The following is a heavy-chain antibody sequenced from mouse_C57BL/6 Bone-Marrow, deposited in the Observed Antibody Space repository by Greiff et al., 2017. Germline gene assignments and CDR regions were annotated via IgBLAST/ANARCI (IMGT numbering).Heavy chain of an antibody. V-gene: IGHV1-64*01. CDR2: IPPNSGST. CDR3: AGITTVVALYWYFDV. J-gene: IGHJ1*03. Sequence: QVQLQQPGAALVKPGASVTLSCKASGYTFTSYWMHWVKQRPGQGLEWIGMIPPNSGSTNYNEKFKSTATLTVDKSSSTAYMQLSSLTSEDSAVYYCAGITTVVALYWYFDVWGTGTTVTVSS. CDR1: GYTFTSYW. D-gene: IGHD1-1*01.